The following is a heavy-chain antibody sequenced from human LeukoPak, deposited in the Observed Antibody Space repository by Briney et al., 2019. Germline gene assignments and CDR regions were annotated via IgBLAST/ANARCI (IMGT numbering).Heavy chain of an antibody. V-gene: IGHV1-69*13. CDR1: GGTFSSYA. CDR2: IIPIFGTA. CDR3: ARASSGYYDDAFDI. D-gene: IGHD3-22*01. J-gene: IGHJ3*02. Sequence: SVKVSCKASGGTFSSYAISWVRQAPGQGLEWMGGIIPIFGTANYAQKFQGKVTITADESTSTAYMELSSLRSEDTAVYYCARASSGYYDDAFDIWGQGTMVTVSS.